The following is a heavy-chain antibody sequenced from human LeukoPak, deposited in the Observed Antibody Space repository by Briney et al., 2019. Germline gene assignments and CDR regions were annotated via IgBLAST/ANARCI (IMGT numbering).Heavy chain of an antibody. Sequence: ASVKVSCKASGYTFTSYGITWVRRAPGQGLEWMGWISAYSGNTNYAQRLQGRVIMTTDTSTSTAYMELRSLRSDDTAVYYCARHQHYYASSGYYYYLDVWGKGTTVTISS. CDR1: GYTFTSYG. V-gene: IGHV1-18*01. CDR3: ARHQHYYASSGYYYYLDV. J-gene: IGHJ6*03. D-gene: IGHD3-22*01. CDR2: ISAYSGNT.